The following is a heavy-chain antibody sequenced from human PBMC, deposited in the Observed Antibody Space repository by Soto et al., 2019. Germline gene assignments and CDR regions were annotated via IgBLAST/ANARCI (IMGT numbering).Heavy chain of an antibody. V-gene: IGHV4-59*01. CDR2: IYYSGST. Sequence: SETLSLTCTVSGGAISSYYWSWIRQPPGKGLEWIGYIYYSGSTNYNPSLKSRVTISVDTSKNQFSLKLSSVTAADTAVYYCVCEGQGSGSYFDYCGQPSLVTVSA. CDR3: VCEGQGSGSYFDY. D-gene: IGHD1-26*01. CDR1: GGAISSYY. J-gene: IGHJ4*02.